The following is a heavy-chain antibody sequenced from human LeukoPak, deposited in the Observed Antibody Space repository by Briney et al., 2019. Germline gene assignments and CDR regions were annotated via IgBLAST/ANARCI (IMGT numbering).Heavy chain of an antibody. D-gene: IGHD5-24*01. CDR1: GGSISSGGYY. CDR2: IYYSGST. J-gene: IGHJ4*02. CDR3: ARRRDGFFDY. V-gene: IGHV4-31*03. Sequence: PSQTLSLTCTVSGGSISSGGYYWSWIRQHPGKGLEWIGYIYYSGSTYYNPSLKSRVTISIDTSKNQFSLKLTSVTAADTAIYYCARRRDGFFDYWGQGTLVTVSS.